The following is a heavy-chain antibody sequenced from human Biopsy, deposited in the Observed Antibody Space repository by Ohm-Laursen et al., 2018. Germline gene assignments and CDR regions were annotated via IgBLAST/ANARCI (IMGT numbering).Heavy chain of an antibody. CDR3: ATKLTGYFHH. J-gene: IGHJ1*01. CDR1: EGTFSNYG. CDR2: NIPILGTG. D-gene: IGHD3-9*01. Sequence: PSVTVSCKAPEGTFSNYGVNWVRQAPGQGLGWLGGNIPILGTGNYAQKFQDRVTVAADTSTSTATMELRSLRSDDTAAYYCATKLTGYFHHWGQGTLVIVSS. V-gene: IGHV1-69*06.